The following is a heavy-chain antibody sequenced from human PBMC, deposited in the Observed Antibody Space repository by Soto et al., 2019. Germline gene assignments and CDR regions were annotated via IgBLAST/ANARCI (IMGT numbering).Heavy chain of an antibody. V-gene: IGHV1-8*01. D-gene: IGHD2-2*01. Sequence: ASVKYCFKASGYTFTSYDINWVRQATGQGLECMGWVNPNSGNTGYAQKFQGRVTMTRKTXXSXXXMXLXXPRXGXTAVYYCARVVPGAEARFGPWGQGTLVTVSS. CDR1: GYTFTSYD. CDR3: ARVVPGAEARFGP. J-gene: IGHJ5*02. CDR2: VNPNSGNT.